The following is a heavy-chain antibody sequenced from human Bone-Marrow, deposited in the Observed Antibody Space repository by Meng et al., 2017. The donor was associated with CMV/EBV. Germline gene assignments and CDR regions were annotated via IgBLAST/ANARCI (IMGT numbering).Heavy chain of an antibody. V-gene: IGHV4-61*01. CDR3: ARGSTYSSSPFFDY. CDR1: GGSVSSGNCY. D-gene: IGHD6-19*01. J-gene: IGHJ4*02. Sequence: SETLSLTCTVSGGSVSSGNCYWSWIRQPPGKGLEWIGFIHYTGPSNFNPSLESRVTISVDTSKNQFSLKLTSVSAADTAVYYCARGSTYSSSPFFDYWGQGTLVTVSS. CDR2: IHYTGPS.